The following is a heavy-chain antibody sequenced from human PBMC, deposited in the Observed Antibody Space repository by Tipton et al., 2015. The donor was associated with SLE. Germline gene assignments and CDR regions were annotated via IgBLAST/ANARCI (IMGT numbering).Heavy chain of an antibody. V-gene: IGHV4-4*07. CDR1: GGSILNYY. Sequence: TLSLTCTVSGGSILNYYWSWIRQPAGKGLEWIGRIYTSGSTNSNPSLKTRVTMSVDTSKNQFSLKLSSVTAADTAVYYCARPPHSGYDPGERAFGIWGRGTMVTVAS. CDR3: ARPPHSGYDPGERAFGI. J-gene: IGHJ3*02. CDR2: IYTSGST. D-gene: IGHD5-12*01.